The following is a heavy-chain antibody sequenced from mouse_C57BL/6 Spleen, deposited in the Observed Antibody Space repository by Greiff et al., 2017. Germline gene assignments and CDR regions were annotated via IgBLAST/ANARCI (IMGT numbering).Heavy chain of an antibody. D-gene: IGHD2-14*01. V-gene: IGHV3-1*01. J-gene: IGHJ4*01. CDR3: ARGYDDFYAMDY. Sequence: EVKLVESGPGMVKPSQSLSLTCTVTGYSITSGYDWHWIRHFPGNKLEWMGYISYSGSTNYNPSLKSRISITHDTSKNHFFLKLNSVTTEDTATYYWARGYDDFYAMDYWGQGTSVTVSS. CDR1: GYSITSGYD. CDR2: ISYSGST.